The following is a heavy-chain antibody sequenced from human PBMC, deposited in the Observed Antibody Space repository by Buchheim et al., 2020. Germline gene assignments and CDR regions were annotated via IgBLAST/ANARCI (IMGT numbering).Heavy chain of an antibody. V-gene: IGHV3-23*01. CDR2: IIVSGCIT. CDR3: AKGSDYVLN. CDR1: VFTFSSYA. Sequence: EVQLLESGGGLVQPGGSLRLSCAASVFTFSSYAKSWVRQAPGKWLEWVSAIIVSGCITYYSSSVKGRFTISRDNSKHTLYLQMNSLRAEDTAVYYCAKGSDYVLNWGQGTL. D-gene: IGHD3-10*02. J-gene: IGHJ4*02.